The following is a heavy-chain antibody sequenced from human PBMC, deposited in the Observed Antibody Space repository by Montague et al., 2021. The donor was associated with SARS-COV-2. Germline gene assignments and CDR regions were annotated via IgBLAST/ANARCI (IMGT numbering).Heavy chain of an antibody. CDR2: TYYRSKWYN. D-gene: IGHD3-10*01. Sequence: CAISGDSVSSISAAWNWIRQSPSSGLEWLGRTYYRSKWYNDYAVSVKSRITINPDTSKNQFSLQLNSVTPEDTAVYYCAGGLWFGELLSLYHYYGMDVWGQGTTVTVSS. CDR3: AGGLWFGELLSLYHYYGMDV. J-gene: IGHJ6*02. CDR1: GDSVSSISAA. V-gene: IGHV6-1*01.